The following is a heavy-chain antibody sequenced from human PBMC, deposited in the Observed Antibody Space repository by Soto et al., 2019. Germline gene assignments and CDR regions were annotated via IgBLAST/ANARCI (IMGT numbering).Heavy chain of an antibody. J-gene: IGHJ6*02. CDR1: GFTFGTYA. Sequence: QVQLVESGGGVVQPGRSLRLSFASGFTFGTYAIHWVRQAPGKGLQWVAGISKDGTKKDYADSVKGRFTISRDNFRNTFYLQMDSLRSEDTALYYCAREGTKDSFYYYGLDVWGPGTTVTVSS. V-gene: IGHV3-30-3*01. D-gene: IGHD5-18*01. CDR3: AREGTKDSFYYYGLDV. CDR2: ISKDGTKK.